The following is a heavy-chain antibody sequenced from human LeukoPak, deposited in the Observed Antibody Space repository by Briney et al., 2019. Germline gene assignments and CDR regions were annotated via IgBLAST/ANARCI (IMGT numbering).Heavy chain of an antibody. J-gene: IGHJ4*02. V-gene: IGHV4-31*03. CDR3: AREVGDGFLFDY. CDR2: ICYSGNN. Sequence: SETLSLTCTVSGGSISSGGYYWSWIRQHPGKGLEWIGYICYSGNNYYYPYLKIRVTISVDTSKNQFYLKLSSVTAADMAVYYCAREVGDGFLFDYWGQGTLVTVSS. CDR1: GGSISSGGYY. D-gene: IGHD5-24*01.